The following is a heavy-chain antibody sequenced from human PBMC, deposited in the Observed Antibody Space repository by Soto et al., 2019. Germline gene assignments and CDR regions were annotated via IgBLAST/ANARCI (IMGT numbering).Heavy chain of an antibody. CDR1: GFTLTNAW. J-gene: IGHJ4*02. D-gene: IGHD3-10*02. CDR2: IKSKIDGGAT. V-gene: IGHV3-15*07. Sequence: EVQLVESGGDLVQPGGSLRLSCAASGFTLTNAWMNWVRQAPGKGLEWVGLIKSKIDGGATVYAAPVKGRFTISRDDSTNTLFLQMNSLKTEDTAVYYCTTAGMATPCTGNSGCDKWGQGTRVAASP. CDR3: TTAGMATPCTGNSGCDK.